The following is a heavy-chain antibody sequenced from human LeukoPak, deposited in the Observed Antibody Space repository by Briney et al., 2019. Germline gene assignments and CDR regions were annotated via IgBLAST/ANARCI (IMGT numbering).Heavy chain of an antibody. Sequence: PGGSLRLSCAASGFIFRSYSMNWVRQAPGKGLEWVSPISGSDNSAYFADSVKGRFTISRDNSKNTLSLQMNSPRAEDTAVYYCAKDRSAAAPYCFDYWGQGTLVTVSS. J-gene: IGHJ4*02. CDR2: ISGSDNSA. D-gene: IGHD6-13*01. V-gene: IGHV3-23*01. CDR3: AKDRSAAAPYCFDY. CDR1: GFIFRSYS.